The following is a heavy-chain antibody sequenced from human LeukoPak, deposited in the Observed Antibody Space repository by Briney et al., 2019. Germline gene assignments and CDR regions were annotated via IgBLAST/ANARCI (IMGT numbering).Heavy chain of an antibody. D-gene: IGHD4-17*01. CDR2: ISSSSSYI. CDR1: GFTFSDYY. J-gene: IGHJ4*02. Sequence: GGSLRLSCAASGFTFSDYYMNWVRQAPGKGLEWVSSISSSSSYIYYADSVKGRFTISRDNAKNSLYLQMNSLRAEDTAVYYCARVDYAPRALDYWGQGTLVTVSS. CDR3: ARVDYAPRALDY. V-gene: IGHV3-21*01.